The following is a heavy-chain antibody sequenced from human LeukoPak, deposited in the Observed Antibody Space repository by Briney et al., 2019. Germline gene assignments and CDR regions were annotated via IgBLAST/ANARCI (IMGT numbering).Heavy chain of an antibody. CDR2: IRSKAYGGTT. V-gene: IGHV3-49*03. Sequence: PGGSLRLSCTASGFTFGDYAMSWFRQAPGKGLEWVGFIRSKAYGGTTEYAASVKGRFTISRDDSKSIAYLQMNSLKTEDTAVYYCTRALYAAAWGPTRAFDYWGQGTLVTVSS. D-gene: IGHD6-13*01. J-gene: IGHJ4*02. CDR1: GFTFGDYA. CDR3: TRALYAAAWGPTRAFDY.